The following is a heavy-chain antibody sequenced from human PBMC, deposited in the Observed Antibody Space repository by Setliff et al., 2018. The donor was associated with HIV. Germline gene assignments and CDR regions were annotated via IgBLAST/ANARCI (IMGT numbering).Heavy chain of an antibody. CDR2: ISTNNDNT. CDR1: GYTFTSYG. Sequence: ASVKVSCKASGYTFTSYGVSWVRQAPGQGLEWMGWISTNNDNTNYAQKLQGRVTMTTDTSTSTAYMELRSLRSDDTAVYYCARERGSLATTTGGWFDPWGQGTLVTVSS. D-gene: IGHD5-12*01. J-gene: IGHJ5*02. V-gene: IGHV1-18*01. CDR3: ARERGSLATTTGGWFDP.